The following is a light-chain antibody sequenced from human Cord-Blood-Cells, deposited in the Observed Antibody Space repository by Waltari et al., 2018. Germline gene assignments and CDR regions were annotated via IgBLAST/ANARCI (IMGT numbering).Light chain of an antibody. V-gene: IGKV1-39*01. CDR2: AAS. CDR3: QQSYSTPWT. CDR1: QSISSY. J-gene: IGKJ1*01. Sequence: DIQMTQSPSSLSASVGDRVTITFRASQSISSYLNWYQQKPGKAPKLLIYAASSLQSGVPSMFSGSGSGTDFTLTISSLQPEDFATYYCQQSYSTPWTFGQGTKVEIK.